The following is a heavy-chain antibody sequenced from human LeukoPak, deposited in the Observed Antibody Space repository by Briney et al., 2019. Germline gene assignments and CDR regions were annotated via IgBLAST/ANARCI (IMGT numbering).Heavy chain of an antibody. CDR3: ARDQSSGWYNNFDY. CDR1: GFTVSSNY. CDR2: IYSGGST. Sequence: GGSLRLSCAASGFTVSSNYMSWVRQAPGKGLEWVSVIYSGGSTYYADSVKGRFTISRDNSKNTLYLQMNSLRAEDTAVYYCARDQSSGWYNNFDYWGQGTLVTVSS. J-gene: IGHJ4*02. V-gene: IGHV3-53*01. D-gene: IGHD6-19*01.